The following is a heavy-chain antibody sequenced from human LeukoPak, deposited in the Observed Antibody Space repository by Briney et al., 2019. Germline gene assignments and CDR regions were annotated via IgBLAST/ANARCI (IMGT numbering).Heavy chain of an antibody. Sequence: ASVKVSCKASGGTFSSYAISWVRQAPGQGLEWMGGIIPIFGTANYAQKFQGRVTITADESTSTAYMELSSLRSEDTAVYYCARAETRIAAAGTHFDYWGQGTLVTVSS. CDR3: ARAETRIAAAGTHFDY. D-gene: IGHD6-13*01. J-gene: IGHJ4*02. CDR2: IIPIFGTA. CDR1: GGTFSSYA. V-gene: IGHV1-69*13.